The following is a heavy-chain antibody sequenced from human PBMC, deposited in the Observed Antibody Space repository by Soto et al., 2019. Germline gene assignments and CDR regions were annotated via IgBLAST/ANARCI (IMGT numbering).Heavy chain of an antibody. CDR3: ARESSSSWYDY. V-gene: IGHV1-46*03. CDR1: GYTFTSYY. D-gene: IGHD6-13*01. Sequence: ASVKVSCKASGYTFTSYYMHWVRQAPGQGLEWMGIINPSGGSTSYAQKLQGRATMTRDTSTSTVYMELSSLRSEDTAVYYCARESSSSWYDYWGQGTLVTVSS. J-gene: IGHJ4*02. CDR2: INPSGGST.